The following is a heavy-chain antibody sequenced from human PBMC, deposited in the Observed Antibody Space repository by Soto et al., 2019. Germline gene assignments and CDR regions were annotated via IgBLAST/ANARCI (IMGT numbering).Heavy chain of an antibody. CDR1: GFTFSNYA. V-gene: IGHV3-23*01. Sequence: GGSLRISCSASGFTFSNYAMSWVRQSPGKGLEWVSGVSSTGTSPYYAGSVQGRFTISRDNSKNMFYLQMKSLRAEDTAIYYCAKARPSGGYYYVEAFDVWGQGTMVTVSS. D-gene: IGHD3-22*01. J-gene: IGHJ3*01. CDR3: AKARPSGGYYYVEAFDV. CDR2: VSSTGTSP.